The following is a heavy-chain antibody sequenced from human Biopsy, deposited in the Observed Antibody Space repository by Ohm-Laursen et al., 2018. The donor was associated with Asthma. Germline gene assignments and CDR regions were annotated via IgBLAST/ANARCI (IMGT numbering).Heavy chain of an antibody. V-gene: IGHV1-69*13. CDR3: ARDPHNSYLASLRTKFNYYYYGMDV. J-gene: IGHJ6*02. CDR1: GGTFSSYA. D-gene: IGHD1-7*01. Sequence: ASVKVSCKASGGTFSSYATSWVRQAPGQGLEWMGGIIPIFGTANYAQKFQGRVTITADESTSTAYMELSSLRSEDTAVYYCARDPHNSYLASLRTKFNYYYYGMDVWGQGTTVTVSS. CDR2: IIPIFGTA.